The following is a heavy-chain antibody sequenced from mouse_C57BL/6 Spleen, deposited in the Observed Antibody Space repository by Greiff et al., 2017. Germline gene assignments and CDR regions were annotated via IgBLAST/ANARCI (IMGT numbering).Heavy chain of an antibody. CDR1: GYTFTDYN. CDR2: INPNNGGT. CDR3: ASSGDGNYAWFGY. D-gene: IGHD2-1*01. Sequence: EVQLQQSGPELVKPGASVKMSCKASGYTFTDYNMHWVKQSHGKSLEWIGYINPNNGGTSYNQKFKGKATLTVNKSSSTAYMELRSLTSEDSAVYCYASSGDGNYAWFGYWGQGILVTVSA. V-gene: IGHV1-22*01. J-gene: IGHJ3*01.